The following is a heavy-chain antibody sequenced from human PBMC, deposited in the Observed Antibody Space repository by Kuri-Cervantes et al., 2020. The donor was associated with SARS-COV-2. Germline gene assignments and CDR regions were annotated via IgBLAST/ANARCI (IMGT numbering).Heavy chain of an antibody. Sequence: GSLRLSCAVYGGSFSGYYWTWIRQPPGKGLEWIGEINHSGSTNYNPSLKSRVTISVDTSKNQFSLKLTSVTAADTALYYCAKSYCGGDCYSWYFDYWGQGTLVTVSS. CDR1: GGSFSGYY. D-gene: IGHD2-21*01. CDR3: AKSYCGGDCYSWYFDY. CDR2: INHSGST. J-gene: IGHJ4*02. V-gene: IGHV4-34*01.